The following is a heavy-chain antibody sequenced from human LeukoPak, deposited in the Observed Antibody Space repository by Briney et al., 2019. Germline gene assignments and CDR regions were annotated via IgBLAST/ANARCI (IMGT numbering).Heavy chain of an antibody. Sequence: SETLSLTCDASDFSISSAYYWGWIRQPPGKGLEWIGSFYHGGDTYYNPSLKSRVTISVDTPKNRFSLKLRSVTAADTAVYYCAGGIVGVHAYWGQGILVTVSS. D-gene: IGHD1-26*01. J-gene: IGHJ4*02. CDR3: AGGIVGVHAY. CDR1: DFSISSAYY. V-gene: IGHV4-38-2*01. CDR2: FYHGGDT.